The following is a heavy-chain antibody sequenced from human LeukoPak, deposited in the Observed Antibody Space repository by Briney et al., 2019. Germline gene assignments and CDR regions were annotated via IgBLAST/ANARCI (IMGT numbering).Heavy chain of an antibody. CDR3: ARAEGQQLIFDY. V-gene: IGHV3-30*02. Sequence: PGGSLRLSCAASGFTFSSYGMHWVRQAPGKGLEWVAFIRYDGSNKYYADSVKGRFTISRDNSKNTLYLQLNSLRAEDTAVYYCARAEGQQLIFDYWGQGTLVTVSS. J-gene: IGHJ4*02. D-gene: IGHD6-13*01. CDR2: IRYDGSNK. CDR1: GFTFSSYG.